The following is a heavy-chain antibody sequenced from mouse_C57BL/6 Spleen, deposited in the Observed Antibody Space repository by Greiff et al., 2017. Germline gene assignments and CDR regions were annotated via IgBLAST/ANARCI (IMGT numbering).Heavy chain of an antibody. CDR3: ARDRGGYYYAMDY. D-gene: IGHD3-1*01. CDR2: ISDGGSYT. Sequence: EVKLVESGGGLVKPGGSLKLSCAASGFTFSSYAMSWVRQTPEKRLEWVATISDGGSYTYYPDNVKGRFTISRDNAKNNLYLQMSQLKSEDTAMYYCARDRGGYYYAMDYWGQGTSVTVSS. CDR1: GFTFSSYA. J-gene: IGHJ4*01. V-gene: IGHV5-4*01.